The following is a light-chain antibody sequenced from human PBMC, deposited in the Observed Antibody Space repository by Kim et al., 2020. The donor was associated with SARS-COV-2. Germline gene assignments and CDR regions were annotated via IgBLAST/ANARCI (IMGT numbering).Light chain of an antibody. V-gene: IGLV2-11*01. CDR1: GSYVGGYNY. CDR2: DVT. CDR3: CSYAGSYSYV. J-gene: IGLJ1*01. Sequence: GQSATSSSTGTGSYVGGYNYVTWYQQHPGKAPKLMIYDVTKRPSVVPNRFSGSKSGNTASLTISGLQAEDEADYYCCSYAGSYSYVFGTGTKVTVL.